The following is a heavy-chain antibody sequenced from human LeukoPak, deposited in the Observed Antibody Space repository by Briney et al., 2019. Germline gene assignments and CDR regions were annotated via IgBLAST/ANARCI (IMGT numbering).Heavy chain of an antibody. V-gene: IGHV1-69*13. D-gene: IGHD5-18*01. CDR3: ARDAEEDTAMVTLDY. CDR1: GGTFSSYA. J-gene: IGHJ4*02. Sequence: ASVKVSCKASGGTFSSYAIGWVRQAPGQGLEWMGGIIPIFGTANYAQKFQGRVTITADESTSTAYMELSSLRSEDTAVYYCARDAEEDTAMVTLDYWGQGTLVTVSS. CDR2: IIPIFGTA.